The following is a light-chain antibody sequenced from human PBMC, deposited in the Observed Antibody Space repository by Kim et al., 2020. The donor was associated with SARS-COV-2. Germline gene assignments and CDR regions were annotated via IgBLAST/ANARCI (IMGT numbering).Light chain of an antibody. CDR3: QQYNSYPGT. V-gene: IGKV1-5*01. CDR2: DAS. CDR1: QSISSW. J-gene: IGKJ1*01. Sequence: DIQMTQSPSTLSASVGDRVTITCRASQSISSWLAWYQQKPGKAPKLLIYDASSLKSGVPSRFSGGGSGTEFTLTISRLQPDDFATYYCQQYNSYPGTFGQGTKVYIK.